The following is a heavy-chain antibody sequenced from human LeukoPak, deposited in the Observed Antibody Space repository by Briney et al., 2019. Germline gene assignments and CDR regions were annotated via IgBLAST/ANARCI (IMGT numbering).Heavy chain of an antibody. CDR2: IKQDGSEK. CDR3: ARGGMATVTNPFDY. D-gene: IGHD5-24*01. Sequence: GGSLRLSCAASGFSFSDAWMSWVRQIPGKGLEWVANIKQDGSEKYYVDSVKGRFTISRDNAKNSLYLQMNSLRAEDTAVYYCARGGMATVTNPFDYWGQGTLVTVSS. J-gene: IGHJ4*02. V-gene: IGHV3-7*01. CDR1: GFSFSDAW.